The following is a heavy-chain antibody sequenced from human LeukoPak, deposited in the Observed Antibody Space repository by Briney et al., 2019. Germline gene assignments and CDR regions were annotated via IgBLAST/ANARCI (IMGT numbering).Heavy chain of an antibody. D-gene: IGHD4-17*01. Sequence: GGSLRLSCAASGFTVGIYWMSWVRQAPGRWLEWVANIKQDGSEKYYVDSVKGRFTISRDNAKNSLYLQMNSLRAEDTAVYYCARTYGDLYYYSSSGMDVWGQGTTVTVSS. CDR1: GFTVGIYW. J-gene: IGHJ6*02. CDR2: IKQDGSEK. CDR3: ARTYGDLYYYSSSGMDV. V-gene: IGHV3-7*01.